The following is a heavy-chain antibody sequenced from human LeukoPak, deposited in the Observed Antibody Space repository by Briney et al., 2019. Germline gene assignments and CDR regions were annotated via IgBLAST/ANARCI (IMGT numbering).Heavy chain of an antibody. D-gene: IGHD2-2*01. Sequence: GGSLRLSCAASGFTFSSYAMSWVRQAPGKGLEWVSAISGSGGSTYYADSVKGRFTISRDNSKNTPYLQMNSLRAEDTAVYYCAKGGIYCSSTSCPRPFDYWGQGTLVTVSS. CDR1: GFTFSSYA. CDR3: AKGGIYCSSTSCPRPFDY. J-gene: IGHJ4*02. CDR2: ISGSGGST. V-gene: IGHV3-23*01.